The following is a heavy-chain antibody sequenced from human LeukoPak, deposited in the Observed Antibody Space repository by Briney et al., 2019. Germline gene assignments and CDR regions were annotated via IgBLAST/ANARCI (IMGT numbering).Heavy chain of an antibody. CDR3: ARTTTGYSSSWYFKLKGPYFDY. D-gene: IGHD6-13*01. V-gene: IGHV4-34*01. CDR1: GGSFSGYY. Sequence: SETLSLTCAVYGGSFSGYYWSWIRQPPGKGLEWIGEINHSGSTNYNPSLKSRVTISVDTSKNQFSLKLSSVTAADTAVYYCARTTTGYSSSWYFKLKGPYFDYWGQGTLVTVSP. CDR2: INHSGST. J-gene: IGHJ4*02.